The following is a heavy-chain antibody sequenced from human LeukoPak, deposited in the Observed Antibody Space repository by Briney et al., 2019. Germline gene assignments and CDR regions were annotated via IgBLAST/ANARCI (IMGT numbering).Heavy chain of an antibody. CDR3: AKVCSSDYYSGAFDI. J-gene: IGHJ3*02. CDR2: ISGSGGST. Sequence: QPGGSLRLSCVASGFTFRSYAMNWVRQAPGKGLEWVSGISGSGGSTYYADSVKGRFTISRDNSKSTLYLHMNSLRVEDTAIYYCAKVCSSDYYSGAFDIWGQGTMVTVSS. V-gene: IGHV3-23*01. CDR1: GFTFRSYA. D-gene: IGHD3-22*01.